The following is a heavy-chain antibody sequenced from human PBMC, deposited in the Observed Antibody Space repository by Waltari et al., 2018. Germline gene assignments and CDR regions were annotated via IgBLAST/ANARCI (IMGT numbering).Heavy chain of an antibody. J-gene: IGHJ3*01. Sequence: EVQLVESGGGLVKPGRSLRLSCTGSGFTFGDYSMSWFRKAPGKGREWVGFIRSKVKGETEEYAASVKDRFTISRDDSKSIAYLQMNSLKTEDTAVYYCTRGYCSGATCYLGAFDVWGQGTMAIVS. CDR1: GFTFGDYS. D-gene: IGHD2-15*01. V-gene: IGHV3-49*05. CDR2: IRSKVKGETE. CDR3: TRGYCSGATCYLGAFDV.